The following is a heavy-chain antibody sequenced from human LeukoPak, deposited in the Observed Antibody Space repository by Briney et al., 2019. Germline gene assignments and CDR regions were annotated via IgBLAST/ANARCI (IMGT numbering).Heavy chain of an antibody. D-gene: IGHD1-26*01. Sequence: SQTLSLTCALSGDSVSSNSAAWNWIRQSPSRGLEWLVRTYYRSKWYNDYAVSVKSRITINPDTSKNQFSLQLNSVTPEDTAVYYCAREKVGATFPGENDYWGQGTLVTVSS. CDR1: GDSVSSNSAA. J-gene: IGHJ4*02. CDR2: TYYRSKWYN. CDR3: AREKVGATFPGENDY. V-gene: IGHV6-1*01.